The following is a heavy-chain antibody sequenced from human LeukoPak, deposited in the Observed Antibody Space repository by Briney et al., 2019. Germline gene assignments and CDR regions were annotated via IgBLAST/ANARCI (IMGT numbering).Heavy chain of an antibody. D-gene: IGHD2-15*01. CDR2: ISSSSSYI. Sequence: PGGSLRLSCAASGSTFSSHSMNWVRQAPGKGLEWVSSISSSSSYIYHADSVKGRITISRDNAKNSLYLQMNSLRAEDMAVYYCARDKGYCSGGSCYGDAFDIWGQGTMVTVSS. V-gene: IGHV3-21*01. CDR1: GSTFSSHS. CDR3: ARDKGYCSGGSCYGDAFDI. J-gene: IGHJ3*02.